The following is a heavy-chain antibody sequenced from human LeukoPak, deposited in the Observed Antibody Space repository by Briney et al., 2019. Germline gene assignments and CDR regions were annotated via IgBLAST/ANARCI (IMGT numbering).Heavy chain of an antibody. V-gene: IGHV3-49*03. D-gene: IGHD6-13*01. J-gene: IGHJ4*02. CDR3: TRAGKRLVRYFDY. CDR1: GFTFGDYA. Sequence: PGGSLRLSCTASGFTFGDYAMSWFRQAPGKGLEWVGFIRSKAYGGTTEYAASVKGRFTISRDDSKSIAYLQMNSLKTEDTAVYYCTRAGKRLVRYFDYWGQGTLVTVSS. CDR2: IRSKAYGGTT.